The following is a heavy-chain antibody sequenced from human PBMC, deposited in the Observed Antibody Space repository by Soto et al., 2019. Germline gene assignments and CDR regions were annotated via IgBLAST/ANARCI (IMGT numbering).Heavy chain of an antibody. D-gene: IGHD6-6*01. CDR1: GFTVSSSY. CDR3: AGEYSSSSGYYYYGMDV. CDR2: IYSGGST. V-gene: IGHV3-66*01. Sequence: EVQLVESGGGLVQPGGSLRLSCAASGFTVSSSYMNWVRQGPGKGLEWVSVIYSGGSTNYADSVKGRFTISRDNSKNTXDLQMNSLRAEDTAVYYCAGEYSSSSGYYYYGMDVWGQGTTVTVSS. J-gene: IGHJ6*02.